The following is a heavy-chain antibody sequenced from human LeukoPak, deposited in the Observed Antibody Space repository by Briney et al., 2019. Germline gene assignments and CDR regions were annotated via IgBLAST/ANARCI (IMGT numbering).Heavy chain of an antibody. J-gene: IGHJ4*02. Sequence: ASVKVSCKASGYTFTSYGISWVRQAPGQGLEWMGWISAYNGNTNYAQKLQGRVTMTTDTSTSTAYMELRSLRSDDTAVYYCARGYDFWSGYSLASPHFDYWGQGTLVTVSS. CDR3: ARGYDFWSGYSLASPHFDY. CDR2: ISAYNGNT. V-gene: IGHV1-18*01. D-gene: IGHD3-3*01. CDR1: GYTFTSYG.